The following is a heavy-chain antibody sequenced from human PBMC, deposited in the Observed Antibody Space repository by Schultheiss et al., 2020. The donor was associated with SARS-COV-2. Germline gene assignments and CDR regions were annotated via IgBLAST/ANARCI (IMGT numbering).Heavy chain of an antibody. D-gene: IGHD1-20*01. CDR1: GFTFSNAW. CDR2: IKSKTDGGTT. V-gene: IGHV3-15*01. CDR3: TTEGFITGIEYNFDY. Sequence: GGSLRLSCAASGFTFSNAWMSWVRQAPGKGLEWVGRIKSKTDGGTTDYAAPVKGRFTISRDDSKNTLYLQMNSLKTEDTAVYYCTTEGFITGIEYNFDYWGQGTLVTVAS. J-gene: IGHJ4*02.